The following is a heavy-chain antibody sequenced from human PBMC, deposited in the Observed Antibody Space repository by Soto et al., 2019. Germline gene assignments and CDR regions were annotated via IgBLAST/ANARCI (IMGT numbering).Heavy chain of an antibody. CDR1: GFTFSSYG. CDR2: IWCDGSNK. V-gene: IGHV3-33*01. J-gene: IGHJ4*02. Sequence: QVQLVESGGGVVQPGRSLRLSCAASGFTFSSYGMHWVRQAPGKGLEWVAVIWCDGSNKYYADSVKGRFTISRDNSKNXLYXQMNSLRAEDTAVYYCARDCAGYSSGWYQRGGFDYWGQGTLVTVSS. D-gene: IGHD6-19*01. CDR3: ARDCAGYSSGWYQRGGFDY.